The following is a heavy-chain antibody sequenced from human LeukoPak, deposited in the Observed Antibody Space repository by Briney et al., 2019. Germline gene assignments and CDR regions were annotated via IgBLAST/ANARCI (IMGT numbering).Heavy chain of an antibody. CDR1: GFTFSSYG. CDR2: IRYDGSNK. V-gene: IGHV3-30*02. D-gene: IGHD3-22*01. J-gene: IGHJ4*02. Sequence: GGSLRLSFAASGFTFSSYGMHWVRQAPGKGLEWVAFIRYDGSNKYYADSVKGRFTISRDNSKNTLYLQMNSLRAEDTAVYYCAKATILYYYDSSGYGGPIDYWGQGTLVTVSS. CDR3: AKATILYYYDSSGYGGPIDY.